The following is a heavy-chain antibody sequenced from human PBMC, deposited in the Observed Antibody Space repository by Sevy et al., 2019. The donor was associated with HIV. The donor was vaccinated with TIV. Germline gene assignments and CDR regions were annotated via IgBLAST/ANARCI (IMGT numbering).Heavy chain of an antibody. CDR1: GDSISSGVFS. CDR2: VFDTGST. D-gene: IGHD4-17*01. Sequence: SETLSLTCAVSGDSISSGVFSWNWIRQPPGKGLEWIGYVFDTGSTYYNPSLKSRATISVDTSKNQFSLKLSSMTAADTAVYYCARDGGTLTSPGSFDFWGQGKMVTVSS. V-gene: IGHV4-30-2*01. CDR3: ARDGGTLTSPGSFDF. J-gene: IGHJ3*01.